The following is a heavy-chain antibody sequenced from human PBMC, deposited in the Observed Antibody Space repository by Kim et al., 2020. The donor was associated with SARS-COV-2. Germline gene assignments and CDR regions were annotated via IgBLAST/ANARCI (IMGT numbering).Heavy chain of an antibody. V-gene: IGHV1-46*01. Sequence: PSVKVSCKTSGYAFTSYYMHWVRQAPGQGLEWMGITNPGDGSTKYAQNFQGRVTMTRDTSTNTVYMELSSLRSEDTAVYYCASGIAVAGTYYYYGSDVWGQGTTVTVSS. CDR3: ASGIAVAGTYYYYGSDV. D-gene: IGHD6-19*01. J-gene: IGHJ6*02. CDR2: TNPGDGST. CDR1: GYAFTSYY.